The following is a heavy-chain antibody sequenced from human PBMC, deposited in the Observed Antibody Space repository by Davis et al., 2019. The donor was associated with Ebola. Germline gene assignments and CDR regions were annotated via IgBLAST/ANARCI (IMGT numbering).Heavy chain of an antibody. J-gene: IGHJ6*02. Sequence: GESLKISCAASGFTFSNYGMHWVRQAPGKGLEWVAFISYDGSNKYYTDSVKGRFTISRDNSKTTLYLQMSSLRAEDTAVYYCAKDLDCTSPICDVLFYYYGVDVWGQGTTVTVSS. D-gene: IGHD2-2*01. CDR3: AKDLDCTSPICDVLFYYYGVDV. V-gene: IGHV3-30*18. CDR2: ISYDGSNK. CDR1: GFTFSNYG.